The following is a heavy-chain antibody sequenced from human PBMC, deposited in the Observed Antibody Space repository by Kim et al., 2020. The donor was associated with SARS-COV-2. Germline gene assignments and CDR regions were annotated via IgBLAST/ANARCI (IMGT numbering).Heavy chain of an antibody. CDR1: GFTFSSYW. CDR2: IKQDGSGK. V-gene: IGHV3-7*03. D-gene: IGHD2-15*01. J-gene: IGHJ4*02. Sequence: GGSLGLSCAASGFTFSSYWMSWVRQAPGKGLEWVANIKQDGSGKYYVDSVKARFTIYRDNTKNSLYLRMNSLRAEDTAVYYCASGGYCSGGNCYLDYWGQGTQVTVSS. CDR3: ASGGYCSGGNCYLDY.